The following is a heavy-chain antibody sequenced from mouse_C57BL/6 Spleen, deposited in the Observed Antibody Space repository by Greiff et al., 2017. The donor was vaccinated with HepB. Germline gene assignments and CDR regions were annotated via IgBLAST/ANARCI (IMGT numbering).Heavy chain of an antibody. Sequence: VQLVESGAELARPGASVKLSCKASGYTFTSYGISWVKQRTGQGLEWIGEIYPRSGNTYYNEKFKGKATLTADKSSSTAYMELRSLTSEDSAVYFCAMIYDGYYCDYWGQGTTLTVSS. J-gene: IGHJ2*01. CDR3: AMIYDGYYCDY. D-gene: IGHD2-3*01. CDR2: IYPRSGNT. V-gene: IGHV1-81*01. CDR1: GYTFTSYG.